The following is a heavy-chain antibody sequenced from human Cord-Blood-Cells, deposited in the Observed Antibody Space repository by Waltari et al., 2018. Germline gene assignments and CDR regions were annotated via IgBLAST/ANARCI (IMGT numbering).Heavy chain of an antibody. D-gene: IGHD6-6*01. V-gene: IGHV1-3*01. CDR1: GYTFTSSA. CDR2: INPGNGNT. J-gene: IGHJ6*02. Sequence: VQLVQSGAEVKKPGASAKVSCKASGYTFTSSAMHWVRQAPGQRLAWMGWINPGNGNTKYSQKFQGRVTITRDTSASTAYMELSSLRSEDTAVYYCTVVRDSSSSMNYYYGMDVWGQGTTVTVSS. CDR3: TVVRDSSSSMNYYYGMDV.